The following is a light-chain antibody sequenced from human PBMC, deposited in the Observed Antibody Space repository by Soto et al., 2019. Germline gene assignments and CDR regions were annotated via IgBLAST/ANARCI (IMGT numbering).Light chain of an antibody. CDR3: QHYNNWPIT. V-gene: IGKV3-15*01. J-gene: IGKJ5*01. Sequence: EIVMTQSPATLSVSPGERATLSCRASQSVSSNLAWYQQKPGQAPRLLIYGASTRATAIPARFSGSGSGTEFTLTISSPQSEDFAVYYCQHYNNWPITFGQGTRLEIK. CDR1: QSVSSN. CDR2: GAS.